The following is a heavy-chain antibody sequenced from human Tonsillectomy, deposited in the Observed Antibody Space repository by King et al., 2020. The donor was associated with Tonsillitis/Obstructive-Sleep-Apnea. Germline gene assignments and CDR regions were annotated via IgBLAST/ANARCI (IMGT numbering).Heavy chain of an antibody. CDR3: ARHGPLALDAFVDY. CDR1: GGSVSSSSYY. J-gene: IGHJ4*02. D-gene: IGHD6-19*01. V-gene: IGHV4-39*01. Sequence: LQLQESGPGLVKPSETLSLTCTVSGGSVSSSSYYWGWIRQPPGKGLEWVGSLYDSGNTYYNPSLRSRVTISVDTSKNQFSLKLRSVTAADTAVYYCARHGPLALDAFVDYWGQGTLVTVSS. CDR2: LYDSGNT.